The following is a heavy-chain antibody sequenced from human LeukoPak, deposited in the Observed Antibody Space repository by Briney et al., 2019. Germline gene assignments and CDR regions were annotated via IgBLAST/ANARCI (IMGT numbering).Heavy chain of an antibody. Sequence: SGGSLRLSCAASGFSFTAYWMSWVRHAPGKGLEWVSGINWNGASTSYADSIQGRFTISRDNAKNSLYLQMNSLRAEDTAFYYCARDLTPIFGVAIDAFDICGQGTMVTVSS. J-gene: IGHJ3*02. CDR1: GFSFTAYW. CDR2: INWNGAST. CDR3: ARDLTPIFGVAIDAFDI. V-gene: IGHV3-20*04. D-gene: IGHD3-3*01.